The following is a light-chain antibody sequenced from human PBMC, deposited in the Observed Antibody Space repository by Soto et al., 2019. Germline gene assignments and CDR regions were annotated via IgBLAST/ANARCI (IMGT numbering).Light chain of an antibody. CDR1: QSLSSH. V-gene: IGKV3-11*01. CDR2: DAS. Sequence: EIVLPQSPATLSLSPREGATLSCRASQSLSSHLAWYQQKHGQAPRLLIYDASNRATGIPARFSGSGYGTDFDLTISSLETEDFSVYYGQQRYNLWLTFGGGTKVDIK. CDR3: QQRYNLWLT. J-gene: IGKJ4*01.